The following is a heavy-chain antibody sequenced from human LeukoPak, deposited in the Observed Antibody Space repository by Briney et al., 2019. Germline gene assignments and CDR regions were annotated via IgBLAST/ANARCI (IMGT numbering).Heavy chain of an antibody. J-gene: IGHJ4*02. CDR2: IRSKEYGGTI. V-gene: IGHV3-49*03. CDR1: EFPFVDYA. CDR3: TRDQTPYY. Sequence: PGGSLRLSCTASEFPFVDYAMSWFRQAPGKGLEWVGFIRSKEYGGTIEYAASVKGRFTISRDDSKGIAYLQMNSLKTEDTAVYYCTRDQTPYYWGQGTLVTVSS.